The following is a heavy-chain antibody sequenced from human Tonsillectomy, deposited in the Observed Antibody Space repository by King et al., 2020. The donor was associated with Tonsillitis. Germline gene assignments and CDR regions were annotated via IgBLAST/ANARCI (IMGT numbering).Heavy chain of an antibody. CDR3: AKDWVAAAGPAGGMDV. V-gene: IGHV3-30*18. J-gene: IGHJ6*02. Sequence: VQLVESGGGVVQPGRSLRLSCAASGFTVSSYGMHWVRQAPGKGLEWVAVIAYDGTNKYYADAVKGRFTISRDNSKNTLYLQMNSLRTEDTAVYYCAKDWVAAAGPAGGMDVWGQGTTVTVSS. CDR1: GFTVSSYG. D-gene: IGHD6-13*01. CDR2: IAYDGTNK.